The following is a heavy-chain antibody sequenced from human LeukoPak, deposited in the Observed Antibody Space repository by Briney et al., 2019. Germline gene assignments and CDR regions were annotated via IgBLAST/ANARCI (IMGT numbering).Heavy chain of an antibody. V-gene: IGHV3-30*04. D-gene: IGHD1-1*01. Sequence: PGRSLRLSCAASGFTFSSYAMHWVRQAPGKGLEWVAVISYDGSNKYYADSVKGRFTISRDNSKSTLYLQMNSLRAEDTAVYYCARESGTVDAFDIWGQGTMVTVSS. CDR3: ARESGTVDAFDI. CDR2: ISYDGSNK. CDR1: GFTFSSYA. J-gene: IGHJ3*02.